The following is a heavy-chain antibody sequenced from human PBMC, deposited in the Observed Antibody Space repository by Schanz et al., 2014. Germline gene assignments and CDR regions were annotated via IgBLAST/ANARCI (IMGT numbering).Heavy chain of an antibody. Sequence: EVELVESGGGLVQPGGSLRLSCTASGFNSDDYAMHWVRQAPGKGLEWVSTIGTSGGTNYAESVKGRFTISRDNSKNTLYLQMNTLRAEDTAVYYCARKMKLGVYGGKGHDSLDIWGQGTMVTVSS. CDR3: ARKMKLGVYGGKGHDSLDI. J-gene: IGHJ3*02. D-gene: IGHD4-17*01. CDR1: GFNSDDYA. V-gene: IGHV3-23*04. CDR2: IGTSGGT.